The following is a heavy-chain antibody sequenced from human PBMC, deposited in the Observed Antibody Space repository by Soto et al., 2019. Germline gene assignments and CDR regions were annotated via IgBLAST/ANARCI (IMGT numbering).Heavy chain of an antibody. J-gene: IGHJ3*02. CDR3: ARGLATLPVFAFDI. D-gene: IGHD6-6*01. V-gene: IGHV2-5*01. CDR1: GFSLSTSGVG. CDR2: IYWSGDE. Sequence: IFSKESGPTLVKPTQTLTLTCSFSGFSLSTSGVGVGWIRQSPGKALEWLALIYWSGDEHYRPSLKSRLSITKDTSKNHVVLIMTDMDPVDTATYYCARGLATLPVFAFDIWGQGTMVTVSS.